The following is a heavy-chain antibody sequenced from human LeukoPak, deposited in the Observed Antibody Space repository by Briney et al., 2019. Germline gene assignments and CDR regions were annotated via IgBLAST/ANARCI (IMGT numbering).Heavy chain of an antibody. CDR3: ARETGHQLAPPMWTRTGGFDF. Sequence: SETLSLTCSVSGSSISNGNFWGWLGNSPGKGPEGIATLHHPDITHYNPSLERRVTISLDASKNQFSLRLDSVTAADTAVYYCARETGHQLAPPMWTRTGGFDFWGQGTLVGVSS. D-gene: IGHD2-8*02. J-gene: IGHJ4*02. CDR1: GSSISNGNF. V-gene: IGHV4-38-2*02. CDR2: LHHPDIT.